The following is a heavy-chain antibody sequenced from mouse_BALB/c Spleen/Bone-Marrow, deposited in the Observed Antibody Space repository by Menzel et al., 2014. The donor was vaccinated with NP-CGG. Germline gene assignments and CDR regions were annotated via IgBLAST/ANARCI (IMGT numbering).Heavy chain of an antibody. V-gene: IGHV5-6*02. Sequence: EVMLVESGGDLVKPGGSLKLSCAASGFTFSSYGMSWVRQTPDKRLEWVATISSGGSYTYYPDSVKGRFTISRDNTKNTLYLQMSSLKSEATAMYYCAREGGACYGNYWFAYWGQGTLVTVSA. J-gene: IGHJ3*01. CDR1: GFTFSSYG. D-gene: IGHD2-1*01. CDR2: ISSGGSYT. CDR3: AREGGACYGNYWFAY.